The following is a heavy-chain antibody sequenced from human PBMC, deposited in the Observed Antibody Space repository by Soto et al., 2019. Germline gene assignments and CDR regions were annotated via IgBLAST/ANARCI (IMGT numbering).Heavy chain of an antibody. D-gene: IGHD2-2*01. CDR3: ARVRMPRYFDL. CDR1: GGSFSGYY. J-gene: IGHJ2*01. Sequence: QVQLQQWGAGLLKPSETLSLTCAVYGGSFSGYYWSWIRQPPGKGLEWIGEINHSGSSTSNPTLKSRCTISVEPPKTQSPLKRSSVTAADTAVYYCARVRMPRYFDLWGRGTLVTVSS. V-gene: IGHV4-34*01. CDR2: INHSGSS.